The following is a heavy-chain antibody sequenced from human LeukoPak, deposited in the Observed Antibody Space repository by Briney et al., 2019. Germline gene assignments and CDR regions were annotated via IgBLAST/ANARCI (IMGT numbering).Heavy chain of an antibody. D-gene: IGHD2-21*02. V-gene: IGHV4-59*01. CDR1: GGSISSYY. CDR3: ARGVVTAKISD. CDR2: IYYSGST. Sequence: SETLSLTCTVSGGSISSYYWSWIRQPPGKGLEWMGYIYYSGSTNYNPSLKSRVTISVDTSKNQFSLKLSSVTAADTAVYYCARGVVTAKISDWGQGTLVTVSS. J-gene: IGHJ4*02.